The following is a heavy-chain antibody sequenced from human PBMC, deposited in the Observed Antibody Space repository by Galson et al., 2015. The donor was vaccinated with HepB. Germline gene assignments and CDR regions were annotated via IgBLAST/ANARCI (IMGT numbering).Heavy chain of an antibody. CDR1: GFTFSSYG. Sequence: SLRLSCAASGFTFSSYGMHWVRQAPGKGLEWVAVTWYDGSNKYYADSVKGRFTISRDNSKNTLYLQMNSLRAEDTAAYYCARDGERFLLDYYMDVWGKGTTVTVSS. CDR2: TWYDGSNK. D-gene: IGHD3-3*01. J-gene: IGHJ6*03. CDR3: ARDGERFLLDYYMDV. V-gene: IGHV3-33*01.